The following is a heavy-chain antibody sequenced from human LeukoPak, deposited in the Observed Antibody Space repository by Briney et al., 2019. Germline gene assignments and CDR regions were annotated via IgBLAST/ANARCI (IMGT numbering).Heavy chain of an antibody. Sequence: SETLSLTCAVYGGSFSGYYWSWIRQPPGKGLEWIGEINRRGSTNYNPSLKSRVTISVGTSKNQFSLKLSSVTAADTAVYYCAREIAAARGAFDIWGQGTMVTVSS. V-gene: IGHV4-34*01. CDR2: INRRGST. D-gene: IGHD6-13*01. CDR1: GGSFSGYY. J-gene: IGHJ3*02. CDR3: AREIAAARGAFDI.